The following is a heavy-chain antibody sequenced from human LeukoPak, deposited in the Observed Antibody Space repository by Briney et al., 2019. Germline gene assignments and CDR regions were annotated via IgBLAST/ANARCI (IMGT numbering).Heavy chain of an antibody. CDR2: ISYDGSNK. J-gene: IGHJ6*03. CDR1: GFTVSRNH. V-gene: IGHV3-30*03. D-gene: IGHD6-19*01. CDR3: ARVAVAGTDYYYYMDV. Sequence: GGSLRPSCAASGFTVSRNHMNWVRQAPGKGLEWVAVISYDGSNKYYADSVKGRFTISRDNSKNTLYLQMNSLRAEDTAVYYCARVAVAGTDYYYYMDVWGKGTTVTVSS.